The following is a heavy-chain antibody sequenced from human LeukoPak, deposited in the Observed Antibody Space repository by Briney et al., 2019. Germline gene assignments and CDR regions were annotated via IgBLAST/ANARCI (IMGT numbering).Heavy chain of an antibody. CDR1: GFTFSSYW. J-gene: IGHJ3*02. V-gene: IGHV3-7*01. D-gene: IGHD3-16*01. CDR2: IKQDGSEK. CDR3: AARDDYVWGSYKGAFDI. Sequence: GGSLRLSCAASGFTFSSYWMSWVRQAPGKGLEWVANIKQDGSEKYYVDSVKGRFTISRDNAKNSLYLQMNSLRAEDTAVYYCAARDDYVWGSYKGAFDIWGQGTMVTVSS.